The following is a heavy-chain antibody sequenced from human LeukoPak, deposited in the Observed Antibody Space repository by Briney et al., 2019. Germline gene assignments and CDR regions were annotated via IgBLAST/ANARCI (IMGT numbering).Heavy chain of an antibody. D-gene: IGHD3-10*01. CDR2: IYYSGST. CDR3: AGGYGSGSYGGFDP. V-gene: IGHV4-39*07. Sequence: PSETLSLTCTVSGGSISSTNYYWGWIRQPPGKGLEWIGNIYYSGSTYYNPSLKSRVTISVDTSKNQFSLKLSSVTAADTAVYYCAGGYGSGSYGGFDPWGQGTLVTVSS. CDR1: GGSISSTNYY. J-gene: IGHJ5*02.